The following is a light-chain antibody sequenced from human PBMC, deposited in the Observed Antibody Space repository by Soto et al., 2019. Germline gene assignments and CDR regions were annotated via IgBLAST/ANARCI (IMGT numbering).Light chain of an antibody. CDR2: EVS. J-gene: IGLJ1*01. Sequence: QSALTQPASVSGSPGQSITISCTGTSSVVGSYNLVSWYQLHPGKAPKLMIYEVSKRPSGVSNRFSGSKSGNTASLTISGLQAEDEADYYCCSYAGSSTYVFGTGTKVTVL. V-gene: IGLV2-23*02. CDR1: SSVVGSYNL. CDR3: CSYAGSSTYV.